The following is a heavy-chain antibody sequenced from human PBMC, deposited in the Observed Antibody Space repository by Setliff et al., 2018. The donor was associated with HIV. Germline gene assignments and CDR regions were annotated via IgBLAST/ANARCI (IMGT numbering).Heavy chain of an antibody. CDR3: AKVPTWGSVDY. J-gene: IGHJ4*02. CDR2: IWYDGSNK. D-gene: IGHD3-16*01. V-gene: IGHV3-33*06. CDR1: GFTFSSYG. Sequence: PGGSLRLSCAASGFTFSSYGMHWVRQAPGKGLEWVAVIWYDGSNKYYADSVKGRFTISRDNSKNTLYLQMNSLRVEDTAIYYCAKVPTWGSVDYWGQGTLVTVSS.